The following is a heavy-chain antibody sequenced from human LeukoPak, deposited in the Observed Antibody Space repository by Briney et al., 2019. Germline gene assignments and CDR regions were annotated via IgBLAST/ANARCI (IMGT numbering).Heavy chain of an antibody. V-gene: IGHV3-23*01. CDR2: IGGSGTDT. Sequence: GVSLRLSCAASGFTFSAYAMSWVRQAPGKGLECVSGIGGSGTDTYYADSVKGRFTISRDNSQTTLFLQMNSLTADDTAVYYCTASAAVSGRGRGYWGQGSLVTVSS. J-gene: IGHJ4*02. D-gene: IGHD6-19*01. CDR3: TASAAVSGRGRGY. CDR1: GFTFSAYA.